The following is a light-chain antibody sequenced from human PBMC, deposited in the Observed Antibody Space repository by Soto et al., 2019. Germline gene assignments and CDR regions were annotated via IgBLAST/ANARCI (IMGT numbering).Light chain of an antibody. CDR3: NSFTSDSAYV. CDR2: EVS. Sequence: QSVLTQPASVSGSPGQSITISCTGTSSDVGGYSRVSWYQQHPGKAPKLMIYEVSNRPAGVSYRFSASNSGNTASLTIAVLHAEDEADYYCNSFTSDSAYVFGTGTKLTVL. J-gene: IGLJ1*01. V-gene: IGLV2-14*01. CDR1: SSDVGGYSR.